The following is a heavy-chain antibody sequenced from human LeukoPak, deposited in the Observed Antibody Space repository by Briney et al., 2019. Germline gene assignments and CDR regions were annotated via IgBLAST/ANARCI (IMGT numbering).Heavy chain of an antibody. Sequence: SETLSLTCAVYGGSFSGYYWSWIRQPPGKGLEWIGEINHSGSTNYNPSLKSRVTISVDTSKNQFSLKLSSVTAADTAVYYCARMPKFYYDHAFDIWGQGTMVTVSS. CDR1: GGSFSGYY. D-gene: IGHD3-22*01. V-gene: IGHV4-34*01. CDR2: INHSGST. J-gene: IGHJ3*02. CDR3: ARMPKFYYDHAFDI.